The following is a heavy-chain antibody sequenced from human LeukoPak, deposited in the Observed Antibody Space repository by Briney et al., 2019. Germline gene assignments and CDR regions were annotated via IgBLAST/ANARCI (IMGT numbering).Heavy chain of an antibody. CDR3: VREDDSSGYYLDY. V-gene: IGHV4-34*01. J-gene: IGHJ4*02. CDR1: GGSFSGYY. CDR2: INHSGST. D-gene: IGHD3-22*01. Sequence: SETLSLTCAVYGGSFSGYYWSWIRQPPGKGLEWIGEINHSGSTNYNPSLKSRVTISVDTSKNQFSLKLSSVTAADTAVYYCVREDDSSGYYLDYWGQGTLVTVFS.